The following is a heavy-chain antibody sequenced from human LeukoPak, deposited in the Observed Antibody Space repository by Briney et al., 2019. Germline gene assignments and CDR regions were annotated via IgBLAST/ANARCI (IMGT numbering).Heavy chain of an antibody. CDR1: GGSISGYY. J-gene: IGHJ4*02. CDR3: ASWSGSYPYYYDY. Sequence: SETLSRTCTVSGGSISGYYWRWIRQPPGKGLEWIGYIYYSGSTNYNPSLKSRVTISVDTSKNQFSLKLSSVTAADTAVYYCASWSGSYPYYYDYWGQGTLVTVSS. CDR2: IYYSGST. V-gene: IGHV4-59*08. D-gene: IGHD1-26*01.